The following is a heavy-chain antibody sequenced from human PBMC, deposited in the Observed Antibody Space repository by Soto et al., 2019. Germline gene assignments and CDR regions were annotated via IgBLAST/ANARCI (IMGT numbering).Heavy chain of an antibody. Sequence: GGSLRLSCAASGFTFSGYAMSWVRQAPGKGLEWVSAISGSGGSTYYADSVKGRFTISRDNSKSTLYLQMNSLRAEDTAVYYCATEPMVRGLPRFDYWGQGTLVTVSS. V-gene: IGHV3-23*01. J-gene: IGHJ4*02. D-gene: IGHD3-10*01. CDR3: ATEPMVRGLPRFDY. CDR2: ISGSGGST. CDR1: GFTFSGYA.